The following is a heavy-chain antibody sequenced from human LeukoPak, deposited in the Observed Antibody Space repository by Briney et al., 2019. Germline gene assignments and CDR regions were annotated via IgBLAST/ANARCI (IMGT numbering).Heavy chain of an antibody. D-gene: IGHD4-17*01. CDR1: GGSISNYY. CDR3: ARVIRYGDHDY. CDR2: ISSSGST. Sequence: PSETLSLTCTVSGGSISNYYWNWIRQPPGKGLEWIGYISSSGSTNYNPSLKSRSAISVATSKTQFSLKLSSVTAADTAVYYCARVIRYGDHDYWGQGTLVTVSS. V-gene: IGHV4-59*12. J-gene: IGHJ4*02.